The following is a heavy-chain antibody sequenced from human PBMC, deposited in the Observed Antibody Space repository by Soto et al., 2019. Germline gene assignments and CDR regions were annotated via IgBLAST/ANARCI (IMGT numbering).Heavy chain of an antibody. CDR1: GDSISRSRSH. CDR2: LSSTVIT. D-gene: IGHD6-19*01. CDR3: ARQTSSVLWVFDA. J-gene: IGHJ5*02. Sequence: SETVSLTCKVSGDSISRSRSHWWAWIRQPPGKGLEWIGSLSSTVITTHNPSLGSRFTISVDAPNNKFSVEVSSVTAADTGFYSCARQTSSVLWVFDAWGQGIPVTVSS. V-gene: IGHV4-39*01.